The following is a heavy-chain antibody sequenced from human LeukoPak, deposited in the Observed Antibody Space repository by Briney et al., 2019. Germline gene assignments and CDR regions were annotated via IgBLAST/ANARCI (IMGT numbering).Heavy chain of an antibody. J-gene: IGHJ3*02. CDR1: SGSISSYY. Sequence: PETLSLTCTVSSGSISSYYWSWIRQPPGKGLEWIGYVHYSGSTNYNPSLKSRVTISVDTSKNQFSLKLSSVTAADTAVYYCARHKYASGSAGAFDIWGQGTMVTVSS. CDR2: VHYSGST. V-gene: IGHV4-59*08. CDR3: ARHKYASGSAGAFDI. D-gene: IGHD3-10*01.